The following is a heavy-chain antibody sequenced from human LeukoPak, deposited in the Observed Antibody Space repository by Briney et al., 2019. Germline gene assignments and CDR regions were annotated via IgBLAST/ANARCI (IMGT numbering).Heavy chain of an antibody. V-gene: IGHV1-2*02. D-gene: IGHD5-12*01. CDR2: INPNSGGT. CDR1: GYTFTGYY. Sequence: EASVKVSCKASGYTFTGYYMHWVRQAPGQGLEWMGWINPNSGGTNYAQKFQGRVTMTRDTSISTAYMELSSLRSEDTAVYYCARALGMSGDDFGWGQGTLVTVSS. J-gene: IGHJ4*02. CDR3: ARALGMSGDDFG.